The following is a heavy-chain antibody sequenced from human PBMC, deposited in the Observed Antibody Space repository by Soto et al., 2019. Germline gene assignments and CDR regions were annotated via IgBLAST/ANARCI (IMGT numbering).Heavy chain of an antibody. D-gene: IGHD2-15*01. V-gene: IGHV4-31*03. CDR1: GGSISRGGYY. CDR3: AIYVVVVAATLEYFQH. J-gene: IGHJ1*01. CDR2: IYYSGST. Sequence: ASETLSLTCTVSGGSISRGGYYWSWIRQQPGKGLEWIGYIYYSGSTYYNPSLKSRVTISVDTSKNQFSLKLSSVTAADTAVYYCAIYVVVVAATLEYFQHWGQGTLVTVSS.